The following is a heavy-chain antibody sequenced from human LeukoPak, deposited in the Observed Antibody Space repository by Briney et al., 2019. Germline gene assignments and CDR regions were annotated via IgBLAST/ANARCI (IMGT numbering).Heavy chain of an antibody. CDR2: IKQDGGEK. Sequence: GGSLRLSCAASGFTFDDYGMSWVRQAPGKGLEWVANIKQDGGEKYYVDSVKGRFTISRDNAGNSLYLQMNSLRAEDTAVYYCARGGWDVVVNWGQGTLVTVSS. CDR3: ARGGWDVVVN. V-gene: IGHV3-7*01. J-gene: IGHJ4*02. CDR1: GFTFDDYG. D-gene: IGHD2-15*01.